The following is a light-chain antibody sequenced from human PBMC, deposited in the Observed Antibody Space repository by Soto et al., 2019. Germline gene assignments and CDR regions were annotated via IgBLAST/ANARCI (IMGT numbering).Light chain of an antibody. V-gene: IGLV1-47*01. Sequence: QSVLTQPPSASGTPGQRVTISCSGTTSNIGTNYVYWYQQLPGTAPKLLIYRDHERPSGVPDRFSGSKSDTSASLAISGLRSEDEADYYCAAWDDSLNVRLFGGGTQLTVL. CDR3: AAWDDSLNVRL. CDR1: TSNIGTNY. CDR2: RDH. J-gene: IGLJ3*02.